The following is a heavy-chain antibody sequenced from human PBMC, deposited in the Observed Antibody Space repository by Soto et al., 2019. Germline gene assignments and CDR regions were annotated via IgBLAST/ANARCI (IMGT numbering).Heavy chain of an antibody. CDR2: TYYRSKWYN. Sequence: SQTLSLTCAISGDSVSSNSAAWNWIRQSPSRGLEWLGRTYYRSKWYNDYAVSVKSRITINPDTSKNQFSLQLNSLTPEDTAVYSCARTYSSPHRPYNWFDPWGQGTLVTVSS. D-gene: IGHD6-13*01. CDR1: GDSVSSNSAA. J-gene: IGHJ5*02. V-gene: IGHV6-1*01. CDR3: ARTYSSPHRPYNWFDP.